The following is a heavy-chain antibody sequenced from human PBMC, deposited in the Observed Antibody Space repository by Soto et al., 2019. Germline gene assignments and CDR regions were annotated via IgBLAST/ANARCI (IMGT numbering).Heavy chain of an antibody. D-gene: IGHD5-12*01. J-gene: IGHJ4*02. CDR3: VKEQSSGYWRTADY. Sequence: QVQLVESGGGVIQPGRSLRLSCAASGFTFSSCGMHWVRQAPGKGLEWVAVVTYEENEIHYADSVKGRFPISRDKSKNKVYLEMDSLRVEDTAVYYCVKEQSSGYWRTADYWGQGTLITGSS. CDR1: GFTFSSCG. CDR2: VTYEENEI. V-gene: IGHV3-30*18.